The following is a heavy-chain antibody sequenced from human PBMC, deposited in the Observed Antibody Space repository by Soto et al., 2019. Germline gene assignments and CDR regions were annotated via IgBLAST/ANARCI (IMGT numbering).Heavy chain of an antibody. CDR2: ISYDGSNK. CDR1: GFTFSSYG. CDR3: AKDPRIVVVTAPYYY. Sequence: QVQLVESGGGVVQPGRSLRLSCAASGFTFSSYGMHWVRQAPGKGLEWVAVISYDGSNKYYADSVKGRFTISRDNSKNTLYLQMNSLIAEDTAVYYCAKDPRIVVVTAPYYYWGQGTLVTVSS. J-gene: IGHJ4*02. V-gene: IGHV3-30*18. D-gene: IGHD2-21*02.